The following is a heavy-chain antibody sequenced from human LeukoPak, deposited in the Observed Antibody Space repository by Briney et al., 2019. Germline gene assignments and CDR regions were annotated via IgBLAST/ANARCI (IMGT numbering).Heavy chain of an antibody. D-gene: IGHD2-15*01. J-gene: IGHJ5*02. Sequence: GGSLRLSCAASGFTFSSYSMNWVRRAPGKGLEWISYISPSSTSIYYADSVKGRFTISRDNAEKSLYLQMNSLRAEDTAVYYCARDAASGNNWFDPWGQGTLVTVSS. V-gene: IGHV3-48*01. CDR3: ARDAASGNNWFDP. CDR2: ISPSSTSI. CDR1: GFTFSSYS.